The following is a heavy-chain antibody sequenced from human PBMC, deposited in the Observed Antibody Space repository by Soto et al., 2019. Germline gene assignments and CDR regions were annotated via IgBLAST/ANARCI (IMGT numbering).Heavy chain of an antibody. Sequence: QVQLVQSGTEVKKPGASVKVSCKASGYTFTRFGINWVRQAPGQGLEWMGWISGHNGNTHSAQNFQGRVTVTTDTSTSTADMELRSLRSDDTAVYYCARDFAAGVQLVGGFDYWGQGTLVTVSS. CDR2: ISGHNGNT. V-gene: IGHV1-18*01. CDR1: GYTFTRFG. D-gene: IGHD6-6*01. CDR3: ARDFAAGVQLVGGFDY. J-gene: IGHJ4*02.